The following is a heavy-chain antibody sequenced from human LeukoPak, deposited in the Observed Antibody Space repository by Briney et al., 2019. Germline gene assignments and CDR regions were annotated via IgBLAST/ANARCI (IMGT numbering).Heavy chain of an antibody. D-gene: IGHD3-22*01. CDR1: GFTFSGYA. CDR3: AKIYYDSSGYYYFDY. Sequence: GGSLRLSCAASGFTFSGYAMSWVRQAPGKGLEWVSAISGSGGSTYYADSVKGRFTISRDNSKNTLYLQMNSLRAEDTAVYYCAKIYYDSSGYYYFDYWGQGTLVTVSS. CDR2: ISGSGGST. J-gene: IGHJ4*02. V-gene: IGHV3-23*01.